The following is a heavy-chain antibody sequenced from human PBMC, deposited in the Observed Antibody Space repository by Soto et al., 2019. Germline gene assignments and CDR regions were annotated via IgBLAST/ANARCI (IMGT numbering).Heavy chain of an antibody. V-gene: IGHV4-31*03. Sequence: SETLSLTFTVSGGSISSGGYYWSWIRQHPGKGLEWIGYIYHSGSTYYNPSLKSRVTISVETSKNQFSLKLSSVTAADTAVYYCAREAAGILNWFDPWGQGTLVTVSS. J-gene: IGHJ5*02. CDR1: GGSISSGGYY. D-gene: IGHD6-25*01. CDR3: AREAAGILNWFDP. CDR2: IYHSGST.